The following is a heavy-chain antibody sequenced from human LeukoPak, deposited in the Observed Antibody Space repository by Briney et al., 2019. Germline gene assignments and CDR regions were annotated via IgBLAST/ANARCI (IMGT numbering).Heavy chain of an antibody. CDR1: GFTFSNYN. D-gene: IGHD5-12*01. V-gene: IGHV3-21*01. J-gene: IGHJ4*02. CDR2: ISSSSTYI. CDR3: AREGSSFGGYERLDY. Sequence: GGSLRLSCAASGFTFSNYNMNWVRQAPGKGLEWVSSISSSSTYIFYADSLKGRFTTSRDNAKNSLYLQMNSLRAEDTAVYYCAREGSSFGGYERLDYWGQGTLVTVSS.